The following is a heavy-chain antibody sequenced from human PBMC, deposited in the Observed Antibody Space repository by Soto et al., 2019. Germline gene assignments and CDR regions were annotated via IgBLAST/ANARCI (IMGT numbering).Heavy chain of an antibody. J-gene: IGHJ4*02. CDR1: GFTFSSYS. CDR2: ISSSSSYI. CDR3: ARGRRDGYNYLDY. V-gene: IGHV3-21*01. Sequence: GSLRLSCAASGFTFSSYSMNWVRQAPGKGLEWVSSISSSSSYIYYADSVKGRFTISRDNAKNSLYLQMNSLRAEDTAVYYCARGRRDGYNYLDYWGQGTLVTVSS. D-gene: IGHD5-12*01.